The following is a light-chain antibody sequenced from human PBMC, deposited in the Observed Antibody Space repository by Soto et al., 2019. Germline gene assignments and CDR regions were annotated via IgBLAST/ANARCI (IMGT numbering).Light chain of an antibody. Sequence: DIVVTQSPLTLPVTPGETASISCRSIDSLLHSNGYNYLDWYLQKPGQSPQLLIYLGSNRASGVPDRFSGSGSGTDFTLKISRVEAEDVGVYYCMQGTHWPWRFGQGTKVDIK. CDR3: MQGTHWPWR. CDR2: LGS. J-gene: IGKJ1*01. CDR1: DSLLHSNGYNY. V-gene: IGKV2-28*01.